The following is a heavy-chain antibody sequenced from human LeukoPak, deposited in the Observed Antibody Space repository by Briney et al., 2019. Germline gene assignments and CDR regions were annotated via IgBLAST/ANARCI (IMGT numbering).Heavy chain of an antibody. Sequence: GGSLRLSCAASGVIISSYAMSWVRQAPGKGLEWVSAINGRGDNTYYADFVKGRFTISRDNSKSTVYLQMNSLRTEDTAVYYCSKDRVSPGFNWFDPWGQGTLVTVSS. CDR1: GVIISSYA. D-gene: IGHD2/OR15-2a*01. CDR2: INGRGDNT. CDR3: SKDRVSPGFNWFDP. J-gene: IGHJ5*02. V-gene: IGHV3-23*01.